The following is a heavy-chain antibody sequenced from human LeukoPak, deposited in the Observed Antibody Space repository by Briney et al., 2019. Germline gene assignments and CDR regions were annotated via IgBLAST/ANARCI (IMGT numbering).Heavy chain of an antibody. CDR1: GFTFSSYA. CDR2: ISSNGGST. D-gene: IGHD6-19*01. CDR3: ATSRLIFYSSGWTTFDY. V-gene: IGHV3-64*01. Sequence: PGGSLRLSCAASGFTFSSYAMHWVRQAPGKGLEYVSAISSNGGSTYYANSVKGRFTISRDNSKNTLYLQMGSLRAEDMAVYYCATSRLIFYSSGWTTFDYWGQGTLVTVSS. J-gene: IGHJ4*02.